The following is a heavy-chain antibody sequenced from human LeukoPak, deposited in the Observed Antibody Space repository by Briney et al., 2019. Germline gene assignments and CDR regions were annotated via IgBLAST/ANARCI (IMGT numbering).Heavy chain of an antibody. Sequence: GASVKVSCKASGYTFTTYYIHWVRQAPGQGLEWMGVINPSGGSTSFAQKFQARLTMTRDTSTSTVYMELSGLRSEDTAVYYCAREIVVVPAAMGFDPWGQGTPVTVSS. V-gene: IGHV1-46*01. D-gene: IGHD2-2*01. CDR3: AREIVVVPAAMGFDP. J-gene: IGHJ5*02. CDR1: GYTFTTYY. CDR2: INPSGGST.